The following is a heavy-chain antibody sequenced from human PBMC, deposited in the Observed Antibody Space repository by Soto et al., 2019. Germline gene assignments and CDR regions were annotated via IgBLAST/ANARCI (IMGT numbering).Heavy chain of an antibody. CDR3: AKDHSGWYYYYYGMDV. J-gene: IGHJ6*02. CDR1: GFTFSSYG. D-gene: IGHD6-19*01. V-gene: IGHV3-30*18. Sequence: QVQLVESGGGVVQPGRSLRLSCAASGFTFSSYGMHWVRQAPGKGLEWVAVISYDGSNKYYADSVKGRFTISRDNSKNTLYLQMNSLRAEETAVYYCAKDHSGWYYYYYGMDVWGQGTTVTVSS. CDR2: ISYDGSNK.